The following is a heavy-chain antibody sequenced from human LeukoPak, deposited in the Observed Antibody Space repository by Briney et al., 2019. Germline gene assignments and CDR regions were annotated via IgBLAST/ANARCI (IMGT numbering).Heavy chain of an antibody. J-gene: IGHJ4*02. CDR2: IIPILGIA. CDR3: AREYCSSTSCYVNPGPFDY. V-gene: IGHV1-69*04. Sequence: SVKVSCKASGGTFIIYAISWVRQAPGQGMEWMGRIIPILGIANYAQKCQGRVTITADKSTSPAYMELSSLRSEDTAVYYCAREYCSSTSCYVNPGPFDYWGQGTLVTVSS. D-gene: IGHD2-2*01. CDR1: GGTFIIYA.